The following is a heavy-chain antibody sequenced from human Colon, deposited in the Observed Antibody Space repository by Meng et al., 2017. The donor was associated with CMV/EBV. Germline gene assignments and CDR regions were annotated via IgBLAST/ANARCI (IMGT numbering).Heavy chain of an antibody. J-gene: IGHJ4*02. CDR2: INHSRST. CDR3: ARGLYGSGRHQIDY. CDR1: GGSFSGNY. V-gene: IGHV4-34*02. D-gene: IGHD3-10*01. Sequence: QVLPPQGGAGLLKASWTLSRTCSVYGGSFSGNYWSWIGQPPGKGREGIGEINHSRSTNDNPSLKRRVTILVDTSKNQFSLKLSSVTAADTAVYYCARGLYGSGRHQIDYWGQGTLVTVSS.